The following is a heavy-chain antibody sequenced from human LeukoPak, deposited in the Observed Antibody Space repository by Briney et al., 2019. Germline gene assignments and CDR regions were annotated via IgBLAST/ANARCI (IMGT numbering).Heavy chain of an antibody. CDR1: GFTFSSYG. J-gene: IGHJ4*02. D-gene: IGHD2-2*01. Sequence: PGGSLRLSCAASGFTFSSYGMSWVRQAPGKGLEWVSAISGSGGSTYYADSVKGRFTISRDNSKNTLYLQMNSLRAEDTAVYYCAKARPGLLVVPAASDYWGQGTLVTVSS. CDR2: ISGSGGST. CDR3: AKARPGLLVVPAASDY. V-gene: IGHV3-23*01.